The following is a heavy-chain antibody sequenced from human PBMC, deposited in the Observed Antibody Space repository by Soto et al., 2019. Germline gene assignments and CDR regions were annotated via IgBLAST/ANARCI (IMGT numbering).Heavy chain of an antibody. CDR3: AKRTFIAVAGTLDY. Sequence: PGGSLRLSSVASGFTFSSYAMSWVRQAPGKGLEWVSAVSGSGDNTYYADSVKGRFTISRDNSKNTMYLQMSSLRAEDTALYYCAKRTFIAVAGTLDYWGQGTLVTVSS. CDR1: GFTFSSYA. J-gene: IGHJ4*02. CDR2: VSGSGDNT. D-gene: IGHD6-19*01. V-gene: IGHV3-23*01.